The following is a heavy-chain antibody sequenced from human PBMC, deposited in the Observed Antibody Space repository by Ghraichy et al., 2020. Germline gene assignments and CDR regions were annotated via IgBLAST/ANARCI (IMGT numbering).Heavy chain of an antibody. J-gene: IGHJ6*02. CDR2: IKSKTDGGTT. CDR3: SGPLYGSGSYYSYGMDV. CDR1: GFTFSNAW. Sequence: GGSLRLSCAASGFTFSNAWMNWVRQAPGKGLEWVGRIKSKTDGGTTDYAAPVEGRFTISRDDSKNTLYLQMNSLKTEDTAVYYCSGPLYGSGSYYSYGMDVWGQGTTVTVSS. V-gene: IGHV3-15*07. D-gene: IGHD3-10*01.